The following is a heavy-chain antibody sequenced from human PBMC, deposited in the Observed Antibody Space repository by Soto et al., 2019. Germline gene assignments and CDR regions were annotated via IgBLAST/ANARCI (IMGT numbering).Heavy chain of an antibody. V-gene: IGHV3-23*01. CDR2: ISTSGGST. CDR3: SLSGRLYGMDV. D-gene: IGHD3-10*01. CDR1: GFTFSSYA. Sequence: EVQLLESGGGLVQPGGSLRLSCAASGFTFSSYAMSWVRQAPGKGLEWVSSISTSGGSTYYADSVKGRFTISRDNSNNTLYLQMNSLRAEDTAVYDCSLSGRLYGMDVWGLGTTVTVSS. J-gene: IGHJ6*02.